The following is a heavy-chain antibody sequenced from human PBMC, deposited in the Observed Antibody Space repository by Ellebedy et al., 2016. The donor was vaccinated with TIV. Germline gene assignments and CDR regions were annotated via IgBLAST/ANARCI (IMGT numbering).Heavy chain of an antibody. D-gene: IGHD6-13*01. CDR3: ARVVWQQPVSYAFDI. V-gene: IGHV4-59*01. CDR1: GGSISSYY. J-gene: IGHJ3*02. CDR2: ISYSGSP. Sequence: MPSETLSLTCTVSGGSISSYYWSWIRQPPGKGLEWIGYISYSGSPNYNPSLKSRVTISVDTSKNQFSLKLNSVTAADTAVYYCARVVWQQPVSYAFDIWGQGTMVTVSS.